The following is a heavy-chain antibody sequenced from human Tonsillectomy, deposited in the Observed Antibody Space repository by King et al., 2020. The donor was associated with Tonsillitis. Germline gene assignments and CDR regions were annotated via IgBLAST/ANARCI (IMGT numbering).Heavy chain of an antibody. CDR1: GGSISSGGYS. D-gene: IGHD3-22*01. V-gene: IGHV4-30-4*07. J-gene: IGHJ3*02. CDR2: INYSGST. Sequence: VQLQESGPGLVKPSQTLSLTCAVSGGSISSGGYSWSWIRQPPGKGLEWIGYINYSGSTHYKPSLKSRVTISVDKSKNQFSMKLSSVTAADTAVYYCARRGNSYDSSCYYFDAFDIWGQGTMVTVSS. CDR3: ARRGNSYDSSCYYFDAFDI.